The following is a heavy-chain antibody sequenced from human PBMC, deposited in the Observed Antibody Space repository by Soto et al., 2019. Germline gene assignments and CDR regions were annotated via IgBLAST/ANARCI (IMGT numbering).Heavy chain of an antibody. CDR2: IIPIFGTA. V-gene: IGHV1-69*13. J-gene: IGHJ6*02. Sequence: SVKVSCKASGGTFSSYAISWVRQAPGQGLEWMGGIIPIFGTANYAQKFQGRVTITADESTSTAYMELSRLRSEDTAVYYCARDTIGRLVTTVGYYYGMDVWGQGPTVTVSS. CDR1: GGTFSSYA. CDR3: ARDTIGRLVTTVGYYYGMDV. D-gene: IGHD4-4*01.